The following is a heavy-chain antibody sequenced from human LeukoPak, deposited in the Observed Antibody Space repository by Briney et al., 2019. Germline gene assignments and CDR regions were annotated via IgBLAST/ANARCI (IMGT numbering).Heavy chain of an antibody. D-gene: IGHD2-2*01. CDR1: GFAFSTYG. V-gene: IGHV3-30*03. CDR3: ARGLRHCDRTSCFQPFDC. Sequence: PGGSLRLSCIASGFAFSTYGMHWVRQAPGKGLEWVAIMSYGGDIQYTDSVKGRFTISRDSSKNTLCLQMNSLRAEDTAMYYCARGLRHCDRTSCFQPFDCWGQGTLVTVSS. J-gene: IGHJ4*02. CDR2: MSYGGDI.